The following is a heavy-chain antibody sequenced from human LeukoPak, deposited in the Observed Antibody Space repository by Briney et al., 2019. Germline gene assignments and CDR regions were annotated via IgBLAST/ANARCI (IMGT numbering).Heavy chain of an antibody. J-gene: IGHJ4*02. D-gene: IGHD4-11*01. CDR3: ARAYYSTRSNFDY. Sequence: GGSLRLSCAASGFTFSSYEMNWVRQAPGKGLEWVSYISSSGSTIYYADSVKGRFTISRDNSKNTLYLQMNSLRAEDTAVYYCARAYYSTRSNFDYWGQGTLVTVSS. CDR2: ISSSGSTI. V-gene: IGHV3-48*03. CDR1: GFTFSSYE.